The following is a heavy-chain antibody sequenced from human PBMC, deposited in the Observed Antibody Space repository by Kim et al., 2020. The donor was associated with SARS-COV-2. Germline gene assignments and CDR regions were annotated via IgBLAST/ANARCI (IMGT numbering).Heavy chain of an antibody. CDR3: GRGRGSEGPLGHWYFDV. CDR2: ISSGKTYI. CDR1: GFMFSAYS. Sequence: GGSLRLSCAASGFMFSAYSMTWVRQTPGKGLEWLSSISSGKTYIYYADSLKGRSSISRDDAANALYLQMSDLRVDDTAVYYCGRGRGSEGPLGHWYFDVWGRGILVTVSA. J-gene: IGHJ2*01. D-gene: IGHD2-15*01. V-gene: IGHV3-21*01.